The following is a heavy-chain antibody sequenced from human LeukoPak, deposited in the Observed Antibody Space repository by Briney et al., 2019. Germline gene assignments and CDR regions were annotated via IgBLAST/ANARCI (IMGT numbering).Heavy chain of an antibody. V-gene: IGHV1-8*03. CDR1: GYTFTGYY. CDR3: ARESSGDYYFDY. Sequence: GASVKVSCKASGYTFTGYYMHWVRQATGQGLEWMGWMNPNSGNTGYAQKFQGRVTITRNTSISTAYMELSSLRSEDTAVYYCARESSGDYYFDYWGQGTLVTVSS. CDR2: MNPNSGNT. J-gene: IGHJ4*02. D-gene: IGHD7-27*01.